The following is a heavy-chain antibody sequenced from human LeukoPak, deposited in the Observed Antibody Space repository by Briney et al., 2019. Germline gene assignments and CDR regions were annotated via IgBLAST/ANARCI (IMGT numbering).Heavy chain of an antibody. V-gene: IGHV3-48*03. D-gene: IGHD3-22*01. Sequence: PGGSLRLSCAASGFTFSSYEMNWVRQAPGKGLEWVSYISSSGSTIYYADSVKGRFTISRDNAKNSLYLQMNSLRAEDTAVYYCASFGSGYYRSWFDPWGQGTLVTVSS. CDR3: ASFGSGYYRSWFDP. J-gene: IGHJ5*02. CDR2: ISSSGSTI. CDR1: GFTFSSYE.